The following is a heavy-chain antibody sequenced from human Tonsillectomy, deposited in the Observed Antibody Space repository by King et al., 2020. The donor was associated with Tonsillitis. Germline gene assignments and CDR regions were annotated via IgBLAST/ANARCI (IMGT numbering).Heavy chain of an antibody. J-gene: IGHJ5*02. CDR1: GFTFSSYS. D-gene: IGHD3-3*01. CDR2: ISSSSSTI. Sequence: DVQLVESGGGLVQPGGSLRLSCAASGFTFSSYSMNWVRQAPGKGLEWVSYISSSSSTIYYADSVKGRFTLSRDNAKNSLYLQMNSLRAEDTAVYYCARRYDFWSGYRWFDPWGQGTLVTVSS. CDR3: ARRYDFWSGYRWFDP. V-gene: IGHV3-48*01.